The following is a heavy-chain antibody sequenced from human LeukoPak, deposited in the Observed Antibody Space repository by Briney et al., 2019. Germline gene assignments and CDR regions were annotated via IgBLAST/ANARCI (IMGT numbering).Heavy chain of an antibody. CDR3: ATSDRAVGPAFNI. CDR2: TYSGSRWST. Sequence: SQTLSLTYAISGDSVSSNSVAWNWIRQSPSRGLEWLGRTYSGSRWSTDYAVSVKSRIAINSDTSKNQFSLQLNFVTPEDTAVYYCATSDRAVGPAFNIWGQGTMVTVSS. V-gene: IGHV6-1*01. J-gene: IGHJ3*02. CDR1: GDSVSSNSVA. D-gene: IGHD1-14*01.